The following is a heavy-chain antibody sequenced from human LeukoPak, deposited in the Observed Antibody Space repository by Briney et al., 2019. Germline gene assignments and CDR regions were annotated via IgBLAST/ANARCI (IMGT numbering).Heavy chain of an antibody. D-gene: IGHD2-2*02. J-gene: IGHJ4*02. V-gene: IGHV3-23*01. CDR2: ISGSGGST. CDR3: AKGSPTDDIVVVPAAINY. Sequence: GGSLRLSCAASGFTFSSYSMNWVRQAPGKGLEWVSAISGSGGSTYYADSVKGRFTISRDNSKNTLYLQMNSLRGEDTAVYYCAKGSPTDDIVVVPAAINYWGQGTLVTVSS. CDR1: GFTFSSYS.